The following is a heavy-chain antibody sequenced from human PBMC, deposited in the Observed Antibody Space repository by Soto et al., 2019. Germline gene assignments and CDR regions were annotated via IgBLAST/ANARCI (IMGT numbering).Heavy chain of an antibody. J-gene: IGHJ4*02. CDR2: IYWDDDK. D-gene: IGHD3-3*01. Sequence: ITLNESGPTVVRPTETLTLTCRFSGFSLTTSGVGVGWIRQSPGKAPEWLALIYWDDDKRYSASLKSRLTITKDTSKNQVVLTVSDLDPTDTATYYCAHRVLRTVFGLVTTTAIYFDFWGQGTPVAVSS. CDR3: AHRVLRTVFGLVTTTAIYFDF. V-gene: IGHV2-5*02. CDR1: GFSLTTSGVG.